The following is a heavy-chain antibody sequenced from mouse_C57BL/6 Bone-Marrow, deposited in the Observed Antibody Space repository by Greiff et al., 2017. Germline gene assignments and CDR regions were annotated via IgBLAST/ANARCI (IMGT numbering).Heavy chain of an antibody. CDR1: GFTFSSYG. D-gene: IGHD1-1*01. CDR3: ASPNYGSSSFAY. CDR2: ISSGGSYT. V-gene: IGHV5-6*01. J-gene: IGHJ3*01. Sequence: EVQLVESGGDLVKPGGSLKLSCAASGFTFSSYGMSWVRQTPDKRLEWVATISSGGSYTSYPDSVKGRFTISRDNAKNTLYLQMSSLKSEDTAMYYCASPNYGSSSFAYWGQGTLVTGSA.